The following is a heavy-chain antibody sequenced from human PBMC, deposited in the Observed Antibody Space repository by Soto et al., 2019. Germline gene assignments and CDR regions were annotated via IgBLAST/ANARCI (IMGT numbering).Heavy chain of an antibody. J-gene: IGHJ5*02. D-gene: IGHD6-6*01. CDR3: ARDYLAPRPGWFDP. CDR2: ISAYDGST. CDR1: GYAFNTYG. V-gene: IGHV1-18*01. Sequence: ASVKVSCKASGYAFNTYGISWVRQAPGQGLEWMGWISAYDGSTKDVQKFQGRVTMSTDTSTSTAYMELRSLRSDDTAVYYCARDYLAPRPGWFDPWGQGTLVTVSS.